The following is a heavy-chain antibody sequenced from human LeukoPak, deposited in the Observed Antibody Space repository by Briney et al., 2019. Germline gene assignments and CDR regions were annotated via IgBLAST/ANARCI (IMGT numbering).Heavy chain of an antibody. CDR1: GFTFGDYA. CDR3: TRTEPPIVVVIHFDY. J-gene: IGHJ4*02. Sequence: PPGGSLRLSCTASGFTFGDYAMSWFRQAPGKRLEWVGFIRSKAYGGTTEYAASVKGRFTISRDDSKSIAYLQMNSLKTEDTAVYYCTRTEPPIVVVIHFDYWGQGTLVTVSS. CDR2: IRSKAYGGTT. D-gene: IGHD3-22*01. V-gene: IGHV3-49*03.